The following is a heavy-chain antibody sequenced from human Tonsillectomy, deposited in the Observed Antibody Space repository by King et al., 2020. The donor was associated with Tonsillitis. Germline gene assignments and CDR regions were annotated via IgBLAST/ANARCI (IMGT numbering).Heavy chain of an antibody. CDR3: AKDMGPLMRPVAFDL. J-gene: IGHJ3*01. CDR1: GFTFSDYA. D-gene: IGHD2-8*01. V-gene: IGHV3-23*04. Sequence: VQLVESGGGLVQPGGSLRLSCAASGFTFSDYALTWVRQAPGKGLEWVSAISGSGGSTHYADSVKGRFTISRDNSRSTLFLQMNSLRVDDTAVYSCAKDMGPLMRPVAFDLWGQGTMVTVSS. CDR2: ISGSGGST.